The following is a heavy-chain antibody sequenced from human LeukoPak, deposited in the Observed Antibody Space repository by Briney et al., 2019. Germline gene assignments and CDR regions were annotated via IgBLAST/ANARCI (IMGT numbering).Heavy chain of an antibody. CDR3: AKVGDSSGYYYAGY. V-gene: IGHV3-23*01. Sequence: GGSLRLSCAASGFTFSTYNMNWVRQAPGKGLEWVSAISGSGGSTYYADSVKGRFTISRDNSKNTLYLQMNSLRAEDTAVYYCAKVGDSSGYYYAGYWGQGTLVTVSS. CDR1: GFTFSTYN. CDR2: ISGSGGST. D-gene: IGHD3-22*01. J-gene: IGHJ4*02.